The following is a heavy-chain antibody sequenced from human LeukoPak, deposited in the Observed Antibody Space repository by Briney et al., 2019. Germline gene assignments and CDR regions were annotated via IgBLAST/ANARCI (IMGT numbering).Heavy chain of an antibody. CDR3: AKDLYDYVWGSYKNYFDY. D-gene: IGHD3-16*01. J-gene: IGHJ4*02. CDR2: IRYDGSNK. Sequence: GGSLRLSCAASGFTFSSYGMHWVRQAPGKGLEWVAFIRYDGSNKYYADSVKGRFTISRDNSKNTLYLQMNSLRAEDTAVYYCAKDLYDYVWGSYKNYFDYWGQGTLVTVSS. CDR1: GFTFSSYG. V-gene: IGHV3-30*02.